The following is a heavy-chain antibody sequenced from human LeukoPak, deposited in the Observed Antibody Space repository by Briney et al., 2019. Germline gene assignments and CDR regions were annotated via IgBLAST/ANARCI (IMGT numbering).Heavy chain of an antibody. D-gene: IGHD2-15*01. V-gene: IGHV3-23*01. CDR2: ISGSGGST. CDR1: GFTFSSYA. Sequence: GGSLRLSCAASGFTFSSYAMSWVRQAPGKGLEWVSVISGSGGSTYHADSVKGRFTISRDNSKNTLYLQMNSLRVEDTAVYYCAKDIVVVVAATCRFDYWGQGTLVTVSS. CDR3: AKDIVVVVAATCRFDY. J-gene: IGHJ4*02.